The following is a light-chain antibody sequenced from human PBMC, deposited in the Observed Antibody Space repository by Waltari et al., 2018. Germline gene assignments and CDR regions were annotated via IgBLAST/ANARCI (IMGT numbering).Light chain of an antibody. CDR1: GSHVGDYKF. V-gene: IGLV2-23*01. J-gene: IGLJ1*01. CDR2: EGN. Sequence: QSALTQPASVSGSPGQSITISCTGTGSHVGDYKFVSWYQQHPDKVPKLLIYEGNKRPSGFSERFSGSNSANTSALTISGRQAEDEADYYCCSYAGSSTLLYVFGTGTKVTVL. CDR3: CSYAGSSTLLYV.